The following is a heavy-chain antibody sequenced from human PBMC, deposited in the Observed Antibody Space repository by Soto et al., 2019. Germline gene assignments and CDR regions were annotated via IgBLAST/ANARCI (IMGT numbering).Heavy chain of an antibody. CDR1: GFSFSNYA. Sequence: EVQLLESGGGLVQPGGSLRLSCAASGFSFSNYAMSWVRQAPGKGLEWVSFISGSGSTTYYTDSVKGRFTISRDKSMNTRYLQMNSLRAEDAAVYYCAKDRVVDCVYSFDYWGQGTLVTVSS. CDR3: AKDRVVDCVYSFDY. CDR2: ISGSGSTT. D-gene: IGHD2-15*01. V-gene: IGHV3-23*01. J-gene: IGHJ4*02.